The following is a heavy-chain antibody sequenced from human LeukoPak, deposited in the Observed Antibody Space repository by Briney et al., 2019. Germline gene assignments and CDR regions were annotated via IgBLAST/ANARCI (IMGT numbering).Heavy chain of an antibody. Sequence: AGESLKISCKGSGYGFSNYWIAWVRQMPGKGLEWMGIIYPGDSDTRYSPSFQGQVTMSLDKSISTAYLQWSSLKASDTAMYYCARPRTAMATYGDAFDIWGQGTMVTVSS. D-gene: IGHD5-18*01. CDR3: ARPRTAMATYGDAFDI. CDR1: GYGFSNYW. J-gene: IGHJ3*02. V-gene: IGHV5-51*01. CDR2: IYPGDSDT.